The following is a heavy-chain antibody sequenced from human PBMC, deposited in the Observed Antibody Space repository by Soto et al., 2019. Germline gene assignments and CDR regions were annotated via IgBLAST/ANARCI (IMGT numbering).Heavy chain of an antibody. CDR3: ARDYRPNTIFGVVSLEYGMDV. D-gene: IGHD3-3*01. Sequence: GXSVKVSCKASCYTFTSYGISWVRQAPGQGLEWMGWISAYNGNANYAQKLQGRVTMTTDTSTSTAYMELRSLRSDDTAVYYCARDYRPNTIFGVVSLEYGMDVWGQGTTVTVYS. J-gene: IGHJ6*02. V-gene: IGHV1-18*04. CDR2: ISAYNGNA. CDR1: CYTFTSYG.